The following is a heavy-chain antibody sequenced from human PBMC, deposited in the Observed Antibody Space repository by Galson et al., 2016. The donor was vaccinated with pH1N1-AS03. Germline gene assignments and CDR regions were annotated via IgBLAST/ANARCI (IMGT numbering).Heavy chain of an antibody. CDR2: IIVLVGIT. CDR3: ARGGEFNYGTLDY. Sequence: SVKVSCKASGDTFSSYTINWVRQAPGQGLEWMGGIIVLVGITNYAHKFQGRVTITADDSTSTAYMELTSLRSEDTAVFYCARGGEFNYGTLDYWGQGSLVTVSS. J-gene: IGHJ4*02. CDR1: GDTFSSYT. V-gene: IGHV1-69*10. D-gene: IGHD1-7*01.